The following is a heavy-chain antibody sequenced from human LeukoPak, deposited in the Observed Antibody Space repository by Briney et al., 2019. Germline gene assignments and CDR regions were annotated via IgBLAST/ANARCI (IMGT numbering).Heavy chain of an antibody. CDR2: INPSAGNT. V-gene: IGHV1-46*01. Sequence: ASVKVSCKASGYTFTGYYMHWVRQAPGQGLEWMGLINPSAGNTNYAQRFQGRVTMTRNTSTSTVYMELSSLRSEDTAVYYCARARKMTTVSTYYYYMDVWGKGTTVTVAS. CDR1: GYTFTGYY. CDR3: ARARKMTTVSTYYYYMDV. J-gene: IGHJ6*03. D-gene: IGHD4-17*01.